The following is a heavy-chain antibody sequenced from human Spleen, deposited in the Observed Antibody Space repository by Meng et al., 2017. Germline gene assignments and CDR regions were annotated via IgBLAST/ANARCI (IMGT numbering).Heavy chain of an antibody. V-gene: IGHV3-11*01. Sequence: QVQLVESGGGLVKPGGSLRLSCAASGFTFSDYYMSWIRQVPGKGLEWISYISTSGNTIYYTDSVKGRFAISRDNAKNSLYLQMSSLRAEDTAVYYCARGFNGGNSGAFGYWGQGTLVTVSS. J-gene: IGHJ4*02. CDR3: ARGFNGGNSGAFGY. D-gene: IGHD4-23*01. CDR1: GFTFSDYY. CDR2: ISTSGNTI.